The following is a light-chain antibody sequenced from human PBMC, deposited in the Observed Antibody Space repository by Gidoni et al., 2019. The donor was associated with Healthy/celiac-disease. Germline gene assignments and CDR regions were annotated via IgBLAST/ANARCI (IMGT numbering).Light chain of an antibody. CDR1: NIGSKS. CDR2: DDS. CDR3: QVWDSSSDLLV. V-gene: IGLV3-21*02. Sequence: SYVLTQPPSVSVAPGQTARITCGGNNIGSKSVHWYQQEPGQAPVLVVYDDSDRPSGIPERFSGSNSGNTATLTISRVEAGDEADYYCQVWDSSSDLLVFGGGTKLTVL. J-gene: IGLJ2*01.